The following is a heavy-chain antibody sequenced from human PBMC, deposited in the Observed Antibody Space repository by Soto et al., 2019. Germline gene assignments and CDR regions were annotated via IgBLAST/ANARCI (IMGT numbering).Heavy chain of an antibody. D-gene: IGHD4-17*01. J-gene: IGHJ4*02. CDR3: ARVRQDYGDYDY. V-gene: IGHV3-64*01. Sequence: EVQLVESGGDLVQPGGSLRLSCAASGFTFSMHAIHWVRQAPGKGLDFVSGLSGNGRSTYYANSVQGRFTISRDNSKNTLYLQMGSLRAEDTAVYYCARVRQDYGDYDYWGQGTLVTVSS. CDR1: GFTFSMHA. CDR2: LSGNGRST.